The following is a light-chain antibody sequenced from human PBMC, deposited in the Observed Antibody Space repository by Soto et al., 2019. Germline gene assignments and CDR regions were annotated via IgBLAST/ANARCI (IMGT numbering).Light chain of an antibody. V-gene: IGKV3-20*01. J-gene: IGKJ1*01. CDR2: GAS. CDR3: QQYGDLPPT. Sequence: EIVMTQSPATLSVSPGERATLSCRASQSVNIYLAWYQQKPGQAPRLLIYGASSRAAGIPDRFSGSGSGTDFTLTISRLEPEDFVVYHCQQYGDLPPTFGQGTKVDIK. CDR1: QSVNIY.